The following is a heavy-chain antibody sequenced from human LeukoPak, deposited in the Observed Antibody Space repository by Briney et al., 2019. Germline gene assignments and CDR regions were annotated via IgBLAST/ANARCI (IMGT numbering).Heavy chain of an antibody. CDR1: GYTLTELS. J-gene: IGHJ4*02. CDR2: FDPEDGET. V-gene: IGHV1-24*01. D-gene: IGHD3-10*01. Sequence: ASVKVSCKVSGYTLTELSMHWVRQAPGKGLEWMGGFDPEDGETIYAQKFQGRVTMTEDTSTDTAYMELSSLSSEDTAVYYCAITMVRGVIWGNDYWGQGTLVTVSS. CDR3: AITMVRGVIWGNDY.